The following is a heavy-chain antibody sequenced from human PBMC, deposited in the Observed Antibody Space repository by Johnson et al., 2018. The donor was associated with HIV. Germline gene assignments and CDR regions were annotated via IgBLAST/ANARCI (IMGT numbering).Heavy chain of an antibody. D-gene: IGHD2-21*02. CDR3: ARDADSDAFDI. V-gene: IGHV3-30-3*01. CDR1: GFTFSDYA. Sequence: QVQVVESGGGVVQPGRSLTLSCIGSGFTFSDYAIHWVRQAPGKGLEWVAVISDDGTNKYYADSVKGRFTISRDNSENTLYLQMNSLRTEDTAVYYCARDADSDAFDIWGQGTMVTVSS. CDR2: ISDDGTNK. J-gene: IGHJ3*02.